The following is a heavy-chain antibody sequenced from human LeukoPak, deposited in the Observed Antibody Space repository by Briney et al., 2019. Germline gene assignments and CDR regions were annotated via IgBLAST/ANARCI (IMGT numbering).Heavy chain of an antibody. CDR3: ATGGDSSSFFNWFDP. CDR1: GGTFSSYA. Sequence: GSSVKVSCKASGGTFSSYAISWVRQAPGQGLEWMGGIIPIFGTANYAQKFQGSVTITTDESTSTAYMELSSLRSEDTAVYYCATGGDSSSFFNWFDPWGQGTLVTVSS. V-gene: IGHV1-69*05. D-gene: IGHD6-6*01. CDR2: IIPIFGTA. J-gene: IGHJ5*02.